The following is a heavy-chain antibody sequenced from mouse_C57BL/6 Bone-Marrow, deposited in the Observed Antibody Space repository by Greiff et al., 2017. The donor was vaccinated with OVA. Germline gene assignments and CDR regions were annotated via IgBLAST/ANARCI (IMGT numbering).Heavy chain of an antibody. Sequence: DVMLVESGGGLVQPGGSLSLSCAASGFTFTDYYMSWVRQPPGKALEWLGFIRNKANGYTTEYSASVKGRFTISRDNSQSILYLQMNALRAEDSATYYCARSHSSGYGYFDYWGQGTTLTVSS. D-gene: IGHD3-2*02. V-gene: IGHV7-3*01. CDR3: ARSHSSGYGYFDY. CDR2: IRNKANGYTT. J-gene: IGHJ2*01. CDR1: GFTFTDYY.